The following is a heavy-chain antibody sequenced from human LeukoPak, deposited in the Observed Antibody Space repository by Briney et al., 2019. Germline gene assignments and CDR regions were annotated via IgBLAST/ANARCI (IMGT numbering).Heavy chain of an antibody. D-gene: IGHD6-19*01. J-gene: IGHJ4*02. CDR1: GFTFSSYG. CDR3: AKDGASYSSGWFDFDY. Sequence: GGSLRLSCAASGFTFSSYGMHWVRQAPGKGLEWVAFIRYDGSNKHYADSVKGRFTISRDNSKNTLYLQMNSLRAEDTAVYYCAKDGASYSSGWFDFDYWGQGTLVTVSS. CDR2: IRYDGSNK. V-gene: IGHV3-30*02.